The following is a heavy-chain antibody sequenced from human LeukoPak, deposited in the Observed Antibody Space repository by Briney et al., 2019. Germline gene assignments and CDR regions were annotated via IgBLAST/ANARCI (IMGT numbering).Heavy chain of an antibody. Sequence: SETLSLTCTVSGGSISSGGYYWSWIRQHPGKGLEWIGYIYYSGSTYYNPSLKSRVTISVDTSKNQFSLKLSSVTAADTAVYYCARGRAVVVPAFLDYWGQGTLVTVSS. CDR2: IYYSGST. J-gene: IGHJ4*02. CDR3: ARGRAVVVPAFLDY. CDR1: GGSISSGGYY. D-gene: IGHD2-2*01. V-gene: IGHV4-31*03.